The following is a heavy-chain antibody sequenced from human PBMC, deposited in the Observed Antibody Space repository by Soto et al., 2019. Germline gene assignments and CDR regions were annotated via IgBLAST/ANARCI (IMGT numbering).Heavy chain of an antibody. CDR3: AKGLSSASSFDS. V-gene: IGHV3-23*01. J-gene: IGHJ4*02. CDR2: ISGSGGRT. D-gene: IGHD3-22*01. Sequence: PGGSLRLSCAASGFTFSHHDMSWVRQAPGKGLEWVSAISGSGGRTHYADSVKGRFTISRDNSKNILSLQMYSLRAEDTAVYHCAKGLSSASSFDSWGQGTLVTVSS. CDR1: GFTFSHHD.